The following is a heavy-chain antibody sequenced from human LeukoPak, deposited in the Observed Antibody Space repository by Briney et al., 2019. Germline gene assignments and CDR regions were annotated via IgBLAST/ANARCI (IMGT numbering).Heavy chain of an antibody. Sequence: GGSLRLSCTPSGFTFSTYAMNWVRQAPGKGLEWVGGITGNAGFIGYADSVKGRFIISRDNTNNRLFLQMRSLRGEDTAVYYCAKDKVPDGKWEIDRWGQGTLATVSS. CDR3: AKDKVPDGKWEIDR. CDR1: GFTFSTYA. V-gene: IGHV3-23*01. J-gene: IGHJ5*02. D-gene: IGHD1-26*01. CDR2: ITGNAGFI.